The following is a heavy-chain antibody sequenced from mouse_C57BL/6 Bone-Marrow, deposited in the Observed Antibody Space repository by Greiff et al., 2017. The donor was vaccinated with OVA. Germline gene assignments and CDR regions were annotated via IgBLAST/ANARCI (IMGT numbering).Heavy chain of an antibody. J-gene: IGHJ3*01. CDR1: GYTFTSYW. V-gene: IGHV1-72*01. Sequence: QVQLKQPGAELVKPGASVKLSCKASGYTFTSYWMHWVKQRPGRGLEWIGRIDPNSGGTKYNEKFKSKATLTVDKPSSTAYMQLSSLTSEDSAVYYCARGVCYYGSSSRGQGTLVTVSA. D-gene: IGHD1-1*01. CDR2: IDPNSGGT. CDR3: ARGVCYYGSSS.